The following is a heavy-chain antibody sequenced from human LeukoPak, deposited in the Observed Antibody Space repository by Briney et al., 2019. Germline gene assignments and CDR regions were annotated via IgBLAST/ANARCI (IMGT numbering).Heavy chain of an antibody. CDR2: INPSGGRA. Sequence: GASVKVSCKASGYTFTNYNMHWVRQAPGQGLEWMGIINPSGGRATHAQKLQGRATMTRDRSTSTVYMELSRLRSEDTAVYYCARETARGASDFDYWGQGTLVTVSS. CDR1: GYTFTNYN. V-gene: IGHV1-46*04. CDR3: ARETARGASDFDY. D-gene: IGHD1-26*01. J-gene: IGHJ4*02.